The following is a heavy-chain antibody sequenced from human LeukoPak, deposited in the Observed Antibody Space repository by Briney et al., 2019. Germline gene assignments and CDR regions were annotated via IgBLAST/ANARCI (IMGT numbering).Heavy chain of an antibody. Sequence: GGSLRLSCAASGFTFSSYAMSWVRQAPGKGLEWVSVIYSGGSTYYADSVKGRFTISRDNSKNTLYLQMNSLRAEDTAVYYCARLLFYYYDSSGYPHRDYWGQGTLVTVSS. CDR1: GFTFSSYA. CDR2: IYSGGST. CDR3: ARLLFYYYDSSGYPHRDY. J-gene: IGHJ4*02. D-gene: IGHD3-22*01. V-gene: IGHV3-66*04.